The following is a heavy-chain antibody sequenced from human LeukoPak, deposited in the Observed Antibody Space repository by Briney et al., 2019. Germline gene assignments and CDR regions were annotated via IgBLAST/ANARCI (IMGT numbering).Heavy chain of an antibody. J-gene: IGHJ6*02. CDR1: GFTVSSNY. V-gene: IGHV3-53*05. Sequence: GGSLRLSCAASGFTVSSNYMSWVRQAPGKGLEWVSVIYSGGSTYYADSVKGRFTISRDNSKNTVYLQMNSLRAEDTAVYYCARDRGIAKYYYYYGMDVWGQGTTVTVSS. CDR3: ARDRGIAKYYYYYGMDV. D-gene: IGHD6-13*01. CDR2: IYSGGST.